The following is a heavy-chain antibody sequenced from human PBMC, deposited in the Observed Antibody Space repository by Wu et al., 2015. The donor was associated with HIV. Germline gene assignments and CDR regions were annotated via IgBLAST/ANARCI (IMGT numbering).Heavy chain of an antibody. CDR1: GYTLSGYY. J-gene: IGHJ6*03. CDR3: AKAADYYDSSGTMDV. Sequence: QVQVVQSGAEVKKPGASVKVSCKASGYTLSGYYMHWVRQAPGQGLEWMGWINPNSGGTNYAQKFQGRVTMTRDTSISTAYMELSRLRSDDTAVYYCAKAADYYDSSGTMDVWGKGTTVTVSS. D-gene: IGHD3-22*01. V-gene: IGHV1-2*02. CDR2: INPNSGGT.